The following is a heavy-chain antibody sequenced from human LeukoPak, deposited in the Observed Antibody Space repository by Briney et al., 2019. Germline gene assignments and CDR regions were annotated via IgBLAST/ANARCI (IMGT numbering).Heavy chain of an antibody. D-gene: IGHD6-13*01. V-gene: IGHV3-7*01. CDR1: GFTFSSYW. Sequence: GGSLILSCAASGFTFSSYWMSWVRQAPGKGLEWVANIKEDGSEKYYVDSVKGRFTIFRDNAKKSLYLQMNSLRAEDTAVYYCARASYVASGFDPWGQGILVTVSS. CDR3: ARASYVASGFDP. J-gene: IGHJ5*02. CDR2: IKEDGSEK.